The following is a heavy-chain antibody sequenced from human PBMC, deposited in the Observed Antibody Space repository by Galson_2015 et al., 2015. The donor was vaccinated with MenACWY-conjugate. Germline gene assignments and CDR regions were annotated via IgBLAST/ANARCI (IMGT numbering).Heavy chain of an antibody. J-gene: IGHJ2*01. CDR2: IYYSGST. D-gene: IGHD6-6*01. V-gene: IGHV4-59*01. CDR3: ARVGGPGVGAEYSSSPDWYFDL. Sequence: SETLSLTCTVSGGSISSYYWSWIRQPPGKGLEWIGYIYYSGSTNYNPSLKSRVTISVDTSKNQFSLKLSSVTAADTAVYYCARVGGPGVGAEYSSSPDWYFDLWGRGTLVTVSS. CDR1: GGSISSYY.